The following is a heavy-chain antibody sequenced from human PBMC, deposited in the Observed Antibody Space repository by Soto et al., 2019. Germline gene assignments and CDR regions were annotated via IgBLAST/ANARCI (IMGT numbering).Heavy chain of an antibody. V-gene: IGHV3-30*18. CDR2: ISYDGSNK. D-gene: IGHD5-18*01. CDR1: EFTFSNYA. Sequence: GGSLRLSCAASEFTFSNYAMHWVRQPPGKGLQWLAVISYDGSNKYYADSVKGRFTISRDNSKNTLYLQMNSLRAEDTAVYYCAKDRGYSYGRYYYYGMDVWGQGTTVTVSS. J-gene: IGHJ6*02. CDR3: AKDRGYSYGRYYYYGMDV.